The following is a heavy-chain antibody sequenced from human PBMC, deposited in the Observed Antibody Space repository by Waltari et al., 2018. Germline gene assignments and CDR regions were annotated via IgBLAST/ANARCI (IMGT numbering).Heavy chain of an antibody. CDR1: GGTFSSYA. CDR2: RGRITPILGKA. D-gene: IGHD2-2*01. J-gene: IGHJ3*02. CDR3: ARDDGYCSSTSCPLGAFDI. V-gene: IGHV1-69*01. Sequence: QVQLVQSGAEVKKPGSSVKVSCKASGGTFSSYAISWVRQAPGQGLEWMGGRGRITPILGKANYDRNVQGRVTITADDSTSTAYMELGSLRSEDTAVYYCARDDGYCSSTSCPLGAFDIWGQGTMVTVSS.